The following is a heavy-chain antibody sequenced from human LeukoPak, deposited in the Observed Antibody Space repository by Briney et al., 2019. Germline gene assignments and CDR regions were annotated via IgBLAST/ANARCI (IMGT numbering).Heavy chain of an antibody. Sequence: GGSLRLSCAASGFTFSDYEMNWVRQAPGKGLEWLSHISISGTTIHYADSVKGRFTISRDNAKNSVYLQMTSLRAEDTAVYYCATNWNDGYWGQGTLVTVSS. D-gene: IGHD1-1*01. CDR2: ISISGTTI. CDR1: GFTFSDYE. CDR3: ATNWNDGY. J-gene: IGHJ4*02. V-gene: IGHV3-48*03.